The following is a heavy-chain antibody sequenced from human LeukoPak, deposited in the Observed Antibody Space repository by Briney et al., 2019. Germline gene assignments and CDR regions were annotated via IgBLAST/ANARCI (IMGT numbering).Heavy chain of an antibody. CDR2: IYPGDSDT. J-gene: IGHJ3*02. V-gene: IGHV5-51*01. D-gene: IGHD3-10*01. Sequence: GESLKISCKASGYSFISYWIAWVRQMPGKGLEWMGTIYPGDSDTRYSPSFQGQVTISADKSISTAYLQWSSLKAPDTAMYYCARHVAGFDAFDIWGQGTMVTVSS. CDR1: GYSFISYW. CDR3: ARHVAGFDAFDI.